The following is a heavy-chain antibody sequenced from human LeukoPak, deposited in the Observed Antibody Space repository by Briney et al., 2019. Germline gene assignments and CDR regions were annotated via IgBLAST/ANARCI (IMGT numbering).Heavy chain of an antibody. CDR1: GGTFSSYA. CDR2: IIPILGIA. J-gene: IGHJ4*02. D-gene: IGHD3-22*01. V-gene: IGHV1-69*04. CDR3: ARDRYYDSSGYYDGDY. Sequence: SVKVSCKASGGTFSSYAISWVRQAPGQGLEWMGRIIPILGIANYAQKFQGRVTITADKSTSTAYMELSSLRSEDTAVYYCARDRYYDSSGYYDGDYWGQGTLVTVSS.